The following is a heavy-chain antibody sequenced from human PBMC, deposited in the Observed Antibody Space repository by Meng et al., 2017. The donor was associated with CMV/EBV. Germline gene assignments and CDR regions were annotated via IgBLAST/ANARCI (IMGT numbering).Heavy chain of an antibody. Sequence: GESLKISCAASGFTFSSYSMNWVRQAPGKGLEWVSSISSSSSYIYYADSVKGQFTISRDNAKNSLYLQMNSLRAEDTAVYYCARDGLEGPIWSGPYYYYGMDVWGQGTTVTVSS. D-gene: IGHD3-3*01. J-gene: IGHJ6*02. CDR2: ISSSSSYI. V-gene: IGHV3-21*01. CDR1: GFTFSSYS. CDR3: ARDGLEGPIWSGPYYYYGMDV.